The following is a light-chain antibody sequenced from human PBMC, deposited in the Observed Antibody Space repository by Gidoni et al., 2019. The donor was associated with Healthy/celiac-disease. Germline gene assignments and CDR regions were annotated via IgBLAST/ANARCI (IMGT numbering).Light chain of an antibody. CDR1: QSVSSN. J-gene: IGKJ4*01. CDR2: GAS. CDR3: KRYKNWPLT. Sequence: EIVMTQSPATLSVSPGERATLSCRASQSVSSNLAWYQQKPGQAPRLLIYGASTRATGIPARLSGSGSGKEFTLTIGGRKSENLEVNNGKRYKNWPLTFAGGPRWRSN. V-gene: IGKV3-15*01.